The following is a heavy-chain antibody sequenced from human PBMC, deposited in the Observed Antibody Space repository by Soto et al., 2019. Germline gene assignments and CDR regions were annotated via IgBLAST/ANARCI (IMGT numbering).Heavy chain of an antibody. Sequence: SETLSLTCSVSGGSMSEYFWSWIRQSPGKGLEWIGYIYYLGSTDYNPSLKSRVTISVDTSKRQLSLRLTSVTAADTAVYYCARDGYDGSGSPYPAYWGPGTQVTVS. V-gene: IGHV4-59*01. CDR2: IYYLGST. CDR1: GGSMSEYF. D-gene: IGHD3-10*01. J-gene: IGHJ4*02. CDR3: ARDGYDGSGSPYPAY.